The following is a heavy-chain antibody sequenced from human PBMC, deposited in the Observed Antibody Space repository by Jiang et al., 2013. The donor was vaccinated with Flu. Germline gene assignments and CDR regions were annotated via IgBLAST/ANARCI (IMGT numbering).Heavy chain of an antibody. J-gene: IGHJ5*02. CDR3: ARDFYYYDSSGNWFDP. CDR1: GYTFTSYA. Sequence: KVSCKASGYTFTSYAMHWVRQAPGQRLEWMGWINAGNGNTKYSQKFQGRVTITRDTSASTAYMELSSLRSEDTAVYYCARDFYYYDSSGNWFDPWGQGTLVTVSS. D-gene: IGHD3-22*01. CDR2: INAGNGNT. V-gene: IGHV1-3*01.